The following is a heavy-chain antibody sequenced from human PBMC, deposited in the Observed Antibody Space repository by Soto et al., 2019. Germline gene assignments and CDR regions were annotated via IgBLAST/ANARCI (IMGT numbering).Heavy chain of an antibody. Sequence: SVSNAWMNWVRQAPGKGLEWVGRIKSKTDGGTTDYAAPVKGRFTISRDDSKNTLYLQMNSLKTEDTAVYYCTTEAIWHHRHYYDSSGYYAPYFDYWGQGTLVTVSS. CDR3: TTEAIWHHRHYYDSSGYYAPYFDY. D-gene: IGHD3-22*01. CDR2: IKSKTDGGTT. CDR1: SVSNAW. J-gene: IGHJ4*02. V-gene: IGHV3-15*07.